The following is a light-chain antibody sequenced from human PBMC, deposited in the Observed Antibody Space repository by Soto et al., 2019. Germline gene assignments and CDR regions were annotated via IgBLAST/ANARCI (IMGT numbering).Light chain of an antibody. CDR1: QSPVYSDGNTY. CDR2: TVS. CDR3: MQGTHWPLT. V-gene: IGKV2-30*01. Sequence: DVVMTQSPLSLPVTLGQPASISCRSSQSPVYSDGNTYLNWFQQRPGQPPRRLIFTVSNRDSGVPEWFCGSGSGTDVTLNISRVEAEDVGVYYCMQGTHWPLTFGQGTRLEIK. J-gene: IGKJ5*01.